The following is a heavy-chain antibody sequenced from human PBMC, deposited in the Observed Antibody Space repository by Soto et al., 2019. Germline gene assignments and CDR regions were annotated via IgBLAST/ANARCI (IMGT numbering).Heavy chain of an antibody. CDR3: ARARTDAEGFGCYYGMDV. CDR2: IYHSGST. D-gene: IGHD3-10*01. V-gene: IGHV4-4*02. Sequence: PSETLSLTCAVSGGSISNNNWWSWVRQPPGKGLEWIGEIYHSGSTNYNPALKSRIAISADKSENQFSLRLSSVTAADTAVYYCARARTDAEGFGCYYGMDVWGQGTTVTVSS. CDR1: GGSISNNNW. J-gene: IGHJ6*02.